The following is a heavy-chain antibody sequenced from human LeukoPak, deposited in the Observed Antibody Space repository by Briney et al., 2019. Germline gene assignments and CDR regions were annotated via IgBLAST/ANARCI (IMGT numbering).Heavy chain of an antibody. CDR3: AKGYNNYNYYYYMDV. D-gene: IGHD5-24*01. Sequence: GGSLRLSCAASGFTFSSYSMNWVRQAPGKGLEWVSYISSSTGSTIHYADSVKGRFTISRDNAKNSLYLQMNSLRAEDTAVYYCAKGYNNYNYYYYMDVWGKGTTVTVSS. J-gene: IGHJ6*03. V-gene: IGHV3-48*01. CDR1: GFTFSSYS. CDR2: ISSSTGSTI.